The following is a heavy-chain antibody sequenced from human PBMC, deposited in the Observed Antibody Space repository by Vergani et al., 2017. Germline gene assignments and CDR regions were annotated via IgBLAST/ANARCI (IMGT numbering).Heavy chain of an antibody. V-gene: IGHV3-15*01. J-gene: IGHJ4*02. CDR2: IRSKNDGGTA. CDR1: GFIFSTYA. CDR3: YTDYHDY. D-gene: IGHD2-2*02. Sequence: EVRLLESGGDLVQPGGSLRLSCTASGFIFSTYAMSWVRQAPGKGLEWIGRIRSKNDGGTADYAAPLKGRFTISRDDSKDSAFLLVNNLKTEDTAVYFCYTDYHDYWGQGSLVTVSS.